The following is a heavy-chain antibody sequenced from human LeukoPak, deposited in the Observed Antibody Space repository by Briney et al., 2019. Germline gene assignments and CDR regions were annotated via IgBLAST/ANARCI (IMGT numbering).Heavy chain of an antibody. CDR2: IWFDGSNK. CDR1: GFTFSSFG. Sequence: GGSLRLSCAASGFTFSSFGMHWVRQAPGKGLEWVAVIWFDGSNKYYSDSVKGRFTISRDNSKNTLYLQMNSLRAEDTAVYYCAKRGSSGWYDRPINYGMDVWGQGTTVTVSS. D-gene: IGHD6-19*01. V-gene: IGHV3-33*06. CDR3: AKRGSSGWYDRPINYGMDV. J-gene: IGHJ6*02.